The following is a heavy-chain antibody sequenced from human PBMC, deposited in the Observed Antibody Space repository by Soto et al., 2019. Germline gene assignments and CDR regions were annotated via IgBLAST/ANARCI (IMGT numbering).Heavy chain of an antibody. J-gene: IGHJ4*02. D-gene: IGHD1-1*01. V-gene: IGHV1-3*04. CDR1: GYTFTYYA. CDR3: VRFSGIPV. Sequence: ASVKVSCKTSGYTFTYYALHWVRQAPGQGLEWMGWINTGNGKTKYSQNFQGRLTITRDTSATTLYMELSSLRSEDATVYYCVRFSGIPVWGQGTLVTVSS. CDR2: INTGNGKT.